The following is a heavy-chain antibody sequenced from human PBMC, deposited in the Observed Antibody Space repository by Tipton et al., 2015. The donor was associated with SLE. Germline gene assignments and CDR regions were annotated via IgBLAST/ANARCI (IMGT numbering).Heavy chain of an antibody. CDR1: GGSISSSSYY. CDR2: IYYSGST. J-gene: IGHJ4*02. D-gene: IGHD3-3*01. CDR3: AGRAIFGVVTYSAGTFDY. V-gene: IGHV4-39*07. Sequence: LRLSCTVSGGSISSSSYYWGWIRQPPGKGLEWIGSIYYSGSTYYNPSLKSRVTISVDTSKNQFSLKLSSVTAADTAVYYCAGRAIFGVVTYSAGTFDYWGQGTLVTVSS.